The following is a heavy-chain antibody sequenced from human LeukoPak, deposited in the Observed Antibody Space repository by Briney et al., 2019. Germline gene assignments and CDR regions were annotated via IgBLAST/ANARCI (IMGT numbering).Heavy chain of an antibody. J-gene: IGHJ4*02. Sequence: GGSLRLSCAASGFTFSSYAMSWARQAPGRGLEWVSAISGSGGSTYYADSVKGRFTISRDNSKNTLYLQMNSLRAEDTAVYYCAKDLYGDYAYFDYWGQGTLVTVSS. CDR1: GFTFSSYA. V-gene: IGHV3-23*01. D-gene: IGHD4-17*01. CDR2: ISGSGGST. CDR3: AKDLYGDYAYFDY.